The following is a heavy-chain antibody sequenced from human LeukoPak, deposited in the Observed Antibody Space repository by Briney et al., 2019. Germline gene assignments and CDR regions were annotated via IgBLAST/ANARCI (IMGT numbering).Heavy chain of an antibody. CDR2: ISYDGSNK. Sequence: GRSLRLSCAASGFTFSSYAMHWVRQAPGKGLEWVAVISYDGSNKYYADSVKGRFTISRDNSKNTLYLQMNSLRAEDTAVYYCARATSYYYDSSGWDDIWGQGTMVTVSS. J-gene: IGHJ3*02. V-gene: IGHV3-30-3*01. CDR3: ARATSYYYDSSGWDDI. D-gene: IGHD3-22*01. CDR1: GFTFSSYA.